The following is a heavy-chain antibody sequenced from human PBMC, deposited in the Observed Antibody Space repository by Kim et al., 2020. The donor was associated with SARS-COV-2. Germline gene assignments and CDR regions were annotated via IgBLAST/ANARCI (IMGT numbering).Heavy chain of an antibody. V-gene: IGHV1-2*05. CDR2: INPDSGVT. J-gene: IGHJ4*02. CDR1: GYTFTTRY. Sequence: ASVKVSCKTSGYTFTTRYLHWVRQAPGHGLEWMGRINPDSGVTDYAQRFQGRVTMTRDKSISTVYMELSSLRSYDTVVYYCARGNTEPIDYWGQGTLVTVSS. CDR3: ARGNTEPIDY.